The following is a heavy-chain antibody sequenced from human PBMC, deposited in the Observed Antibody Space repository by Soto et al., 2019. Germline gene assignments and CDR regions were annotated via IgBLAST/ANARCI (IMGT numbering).Heavy chain of an antibody. CDR2: IKQDGSEK. D-gene: IGHD3-9*01. CDR3: ARAIDDILTGYPYYFDY. J-gene: IGHJ4*02. V-gene: IGHV3-7*03. CDR1: GFTFSSYW. Sequence: SLRLSCAASGFTFSSYWMSWVRQAPGKGLEWVANIKQDGSEKYYVDSVKGRFTISRDNAKNSLYLQMNSLRAEDTAVYYCARAIDDILTGYPYYFDYWGQGTLVTVSS.